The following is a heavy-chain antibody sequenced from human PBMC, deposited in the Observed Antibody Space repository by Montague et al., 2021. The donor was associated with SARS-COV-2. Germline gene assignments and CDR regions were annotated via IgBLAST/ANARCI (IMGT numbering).Heavy chain of an antibody. V-gene: IGHV4-31*03. CDR2: IYYSGXT. J-gene: IGHJ4*02. D-gene: IGHD3-3*01. Sequence: TLSLTCTVSGGSISSGGYYWSWIRQHGGKGLESIGYIYYSGXTXYXXXXKXRVTISVDTSKNQFSLRLSSVTAADTAVYYCARVVTIFGVGDTFDYWGQGTLVTVSS. CDR1: GGSISSGGYY. CDR3: ARVVTIFGVGDTFDY.